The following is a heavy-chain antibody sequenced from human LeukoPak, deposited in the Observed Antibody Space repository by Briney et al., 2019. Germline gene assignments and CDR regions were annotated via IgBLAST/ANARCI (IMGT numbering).Heavy chain of an antibody. Sequence: GGSLRLSCAASGLTVSSNYMSWVRQAPGKGLEWVSVIYSGGSTYYADSVEGRFTISRDNSKNTVYLQMNSLRAEDTAVYYCARYYYDSSGYPYYFDYWGQGTLVTVSS. J-gene: IGHJ4*02. CDR3: ARYYYDSSGYPYYFDY. CDR2: IYSGGST. V-gene: IGHV3-53*01. D-gene: IGHD3-22*01. CDR1: GLTVSSNY.